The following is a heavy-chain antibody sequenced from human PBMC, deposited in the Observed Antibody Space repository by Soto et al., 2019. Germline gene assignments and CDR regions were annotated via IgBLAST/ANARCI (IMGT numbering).Heavy chain of an antibody. CDR2: ISWNSGSI. V-gene: IGHV3-9*01. J-gene: IGHJ4*02. CDR1: GFTFDDYA. CDR3: AKDIWGYSYGYSFDY. Sequence: EVQLVESGGGLVQPGRSLRLSCAASGFTFDDYAMHWVRQAPGKGLEWVSGISWNSGSIGYADSVKGRFTISRDNAKNSLYLQMNSLRAEDTALYYCAKDIWGYSYGYSFDYWGQGTLVTVSS. D-gene: IGHD5-18*01.